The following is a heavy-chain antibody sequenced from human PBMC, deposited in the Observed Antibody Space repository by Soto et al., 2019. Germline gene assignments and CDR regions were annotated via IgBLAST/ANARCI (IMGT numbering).Heavy chain of an antibody. CDR2: MVGDGSSS. D-gene: IGHD1-26*01. CDR1: GFIFRTYA. CDR3: AKDLRPDGRYDLDY. J-gene: IGHJ4*02. Sequence: EVQLLESGGGLAQPGGSLRLSCAASGFIFRTYAMSWVRQAPGKGLEWVSVMVGDGSSSDYADSVRGRFTISRDNSKNTLYLQMNNLRAEDTAVYYCAKDLRPDGRYDLDYWGQGTLVTVSS. V-gene: IGHV3-23*01.